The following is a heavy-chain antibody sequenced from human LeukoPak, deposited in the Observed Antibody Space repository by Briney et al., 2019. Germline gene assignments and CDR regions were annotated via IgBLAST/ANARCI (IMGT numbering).Heavy chain of an antibody. CDR3: ARDGVSGAFDI. J-gene: IGHJ3*02. CDR1: GFMFSDHY. CDR2: IRNRARGHTT. D-gene: IGHD3-10*01. Sequence: GGSLRLSCAAYGFMFSDHYMDWVRQPPGKGLEWVGRIRNRARGHTTEYAASVKGRFTVSRDDSKNSLYLQMNSLKTEDTAVYYCARDGVSGAFDIWGQGTMVTVSS. V-gene: IGHV3-72*01.